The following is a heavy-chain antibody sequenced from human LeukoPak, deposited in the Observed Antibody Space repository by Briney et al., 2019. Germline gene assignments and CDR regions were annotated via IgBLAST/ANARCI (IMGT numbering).Heavy chain of an antibody. CDR1: GGSVSSGSYY. D-gene: IGHD2-2*01. V-gene: IGHV4-61*01. CDR2: IYYSGST. CDR3: ASSFVVPAAIDY. Sequence: SETLSLTCIVSGGSVSSGSYYWSWIRQPPGKGLEWIGYIYYSGSTDYNPSLKSRVTISVDTSKNQFSLKLSSVTAADTAVYYCASSFVVPAAIDYWGQGTLVTVSS. J-gene: IGHJ4*02.